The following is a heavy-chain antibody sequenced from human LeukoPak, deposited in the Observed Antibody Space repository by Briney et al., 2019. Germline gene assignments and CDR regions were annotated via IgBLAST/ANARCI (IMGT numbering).Heavy chain of an antibody. D-gene: IGHD3-10*01. CDR2: IYYSGST. V-gene: IGHV4-39*07. J-gene: IGHJ5*02. CDR3: ARGPDYYGSGSYQGLLCWFDP. Sequence: SETPSLTCTVSGGSISSSSYYWGWVRQPPGKGLEWIGSIYYSGSTYYNPSLKSRVTISVDTSKNQFSLKLSSVTAADTAVYYCARGPDYYGSGSYQGLLCWFDPWGQGTLVTVSS. CDR1: GGSISSSSYY.